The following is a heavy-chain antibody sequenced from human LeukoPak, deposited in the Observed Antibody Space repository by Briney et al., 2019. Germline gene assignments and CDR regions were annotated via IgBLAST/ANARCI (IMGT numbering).Heavy chain of an antibody. V-gene: IGHV3-11*01. D-gene: IGHD1-14*01. CDR3: ARSTGSRYYYMDV. CDR1: GFTYSDYY. J-gene: IGHJ6*03. Sequence: GGSLRLSRAASGFTYSDYYMSWIRQAPGKGLEWVSYISSSGSTIYYADSVKGRFTISRDNAKNSLYLQMNSLRAEDTAVYYCARSTGSRYYYMDVWGKGTTVTVSS. CDR2: ISSSGSTI.